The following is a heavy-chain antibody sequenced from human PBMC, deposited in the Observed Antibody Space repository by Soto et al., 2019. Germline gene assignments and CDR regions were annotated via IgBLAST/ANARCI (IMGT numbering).Heavy chain of an antibody. D-gene: IGHD2-2*01. J-gene: IGHJ4*02. V-gene: IGHV1-18*01. CDR3: ARDRSYCSSTSCYEVDY. Sequence: ASVKVSCKASGYTFTSYGISWVRQAPGQGLEWMGWISAYNGNTNYAQKLQGRVTMTTDTSTSTAYMELRSLRSDDTAVYYCARDRSYCSSTSCYEVDYWGQGTLVTVSS. CDR2: ISAYNGNT. CDR1: GYTFTSYG.